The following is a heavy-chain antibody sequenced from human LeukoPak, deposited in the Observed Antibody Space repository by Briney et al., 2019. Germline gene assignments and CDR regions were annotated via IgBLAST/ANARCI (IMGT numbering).Heavy chain of an antibody. J-gene: IGHJ4*02. V-gene: IGHV1-46*01. Sequence: GASVKVSCKASGYTFTGYYMHWVRQAPGQGLEWMGIINPSGGSTSYAQKFQGRVTMTRDMSTSTVYMELSSLRSEDTAVYYCAKEGDYDILTGYPRGIDYWGQGTLVTVSS. CDR3: AKEGDYDILTGYPRGIDY. CDR1: GYTFTGYY. CDR2: INPSGGST. D-gene: IGHD3-9*01.